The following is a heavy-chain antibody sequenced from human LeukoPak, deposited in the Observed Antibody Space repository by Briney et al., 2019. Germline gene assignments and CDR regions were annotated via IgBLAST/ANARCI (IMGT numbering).Heavy chain of an antibody. J-gene: IGHJ3*02. CDR3: ARKVVANAFDI. CDR2: INAGNGKT. Sequence: SVKVSCKASGYTFTRYAVHWVRQAPGQRLAGVGWINAGNGKTKYSQKFQGRVTITRDTSARTAYMELSSLRTEDPAVCCCARKVVANAFDIWGQGTMVTVSS. D-gene: IGHD2-15*01. CDR1: GYTFTRYA. V-gene: IGHV1-3*01.